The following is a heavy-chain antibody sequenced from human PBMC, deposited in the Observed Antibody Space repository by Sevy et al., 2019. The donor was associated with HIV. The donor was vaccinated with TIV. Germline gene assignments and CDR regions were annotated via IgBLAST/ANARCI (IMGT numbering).Heavy chain of an antibody. V-gene: IGHV3-49*03. D-gene: IGHD5-12*01. CDR3: TRGLATADTPEYYFDY. CDR2: ITRNSYEAYGGTT. Sequence: GGSLRLSCTTSGFTFDDYAMSWFRQPPGKGLEWVAFITRNSYEAYGGTTDYAASVKGRFIISRDDSKSIAYLQMNSLTTEDTAFYYCTRGLATADTPEYYFDYWGQGTLVTVSS. CDR1: GFTFDDYA. J-gene: IGHJ4*02.